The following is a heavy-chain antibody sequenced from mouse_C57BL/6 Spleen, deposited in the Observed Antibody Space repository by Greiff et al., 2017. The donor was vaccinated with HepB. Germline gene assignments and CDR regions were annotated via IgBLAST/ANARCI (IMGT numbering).Heavy chain of an antibody. Sequence: VQLQQSGPELVKPGASVKISCKASGYAFSSSWMNWVKQRPGKGLEWIGRIYPGDGDTNYNGKFKGKATLTADKSSSTAYMQLSSLPSEDSAVCGCGRGGTVGDFDGWGTGTTVTVSS. J-gene: IGHJ1*03. D-gene: IGHD1-1*01. CDR3: GRGGTVGDFDG. V-gene: IGHV1-82*01. CDR2: IYPGDGDT. CDR1: GYAFSSSW.